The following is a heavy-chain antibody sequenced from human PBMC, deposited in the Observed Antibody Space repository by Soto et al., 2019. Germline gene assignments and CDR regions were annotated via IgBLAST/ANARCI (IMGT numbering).Heavy chain of an antibody. V-gene: IGHV5-51*01. Sequence: PGESLKISCKGSGYSFTSYWIGWVRQMPGKGLEWMGIIYPGDSDTRYSPSFQGQVTISADKSISTAYLQWSSLKASDTAMYYCARLGTFISPSCSGSIDPWCQGTLLTLSS. CDR1: GYSFTSYW. D-gene: IGHD2-2*01. CDR2: IYPGDSDT. J-gene: IGHJ5*02. CDR3: ARLGTFISPSCSGSIDP.